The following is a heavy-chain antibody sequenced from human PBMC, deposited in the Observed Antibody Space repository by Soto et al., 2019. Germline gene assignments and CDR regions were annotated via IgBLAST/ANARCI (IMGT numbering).Heavy chain of an antibody. V-gene: IGHV3-30*18. J-gene: IGHJ4*02. CDR3: SKDRGPRRQWLRDQFDY. Sequence: QVPLVESGGGVVQPGRSLRVSCAASGFTFSIYAMHWVRQAPGTGLEWVAVISYDGTKTYYADSVKRRVTISRDNSKNTVYLQMNSLRDEDTAVYYCSKDRGPRRQWLRDQFDYLGQGTLVTVSP. CDR2: ISYDGTKT. D-gene: IGHD6-19*01. CDR1: GFTFSIYA.